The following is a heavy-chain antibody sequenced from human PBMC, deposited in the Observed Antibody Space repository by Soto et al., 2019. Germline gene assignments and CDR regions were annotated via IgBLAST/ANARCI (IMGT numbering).Heavy chain of an antibody. Sequence: GASVKVSCKASGGTFSSYAISWVRQAPGQGLEWMGGIIPIFGTANYAQKFQGRVTITADESTSTAYMELSSLRSEDTAAYYCAINEGYCSGGSCYPHWGQGTLVTVSS. J-gene: IGHJ4*02. CDR2: IIPIFGTA. CDR3: AINEGYCSGGSCYPH. V-gene: IGHV1-69*13. D-gene: IGHD2-15*01. CDR1: GGTFSSYA.